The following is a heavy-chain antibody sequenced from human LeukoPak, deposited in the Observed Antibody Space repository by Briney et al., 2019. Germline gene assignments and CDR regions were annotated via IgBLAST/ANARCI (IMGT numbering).Heavy chain of an antibody. CDR2: IFYSGRT. D-gene: IGHD2-15*01. V-gene: IGHV4-59*01. CDR3: ARLGYCSGGSCYYYYYMDV. J-gene: IGHJ6*03. Sequence: SETLSLTCTVSGGSISSYYWNWIRQPPGKGLEYIGYIFYSGRTNYNPSLKSRVTLSVDTSKNWFSLRLTSVTAADTAVYYCARLGYCSGGSCYYYYYMDVWGKGTTVTVSS. CDR1: GGSISSYY.